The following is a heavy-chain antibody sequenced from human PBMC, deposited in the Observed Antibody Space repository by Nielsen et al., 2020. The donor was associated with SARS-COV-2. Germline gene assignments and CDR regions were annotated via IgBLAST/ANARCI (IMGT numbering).Heavy chain of an antibody. CDR2: IYYSGST. CDR3: ARDRGKQWLVLDGMDV. D-gene: IGHD6-19*01. Sequence: SETLSLTCTVSGGSISSSSYYWGWIRQPPGKGLEWIGSIYYSGSTYYNPSLKSRVTISVDTSKNQFSLKLSSVTAADTAVYYCARDRGKQWLVLDGMDVWGQGTTVTVSS. V-gene: IGHV4-39*02. J-gene: IGHJ6*02. CDR1: GGSISSSSYY.